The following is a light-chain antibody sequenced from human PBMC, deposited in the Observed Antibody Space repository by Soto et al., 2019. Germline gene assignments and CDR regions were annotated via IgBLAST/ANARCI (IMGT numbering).Light chain of an antibody. J-gene: IGLJ1*01. Sequence: QSALTQPPSASGSPGQSVTISCTGTSSDVGGYNYVSWYQQHPGKAPKLMIYEVSNRPSGVSNRFSGSKSGNTASLTISGLQAEDEADYYCSSYTSSSTLEVFGTGTKVTVL. CDR2: EVS. V-gene: IGLV2-14*01. CDR1: SSDVGGYNY. CDR3: SSYTSSSTLEV.